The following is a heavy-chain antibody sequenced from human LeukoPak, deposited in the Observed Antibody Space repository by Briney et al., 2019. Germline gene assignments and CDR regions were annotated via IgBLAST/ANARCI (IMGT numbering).Heavy chain of an antibody. CDR3: ARVASGYDVFDI. J-gene: IGHJ3*02. V-gene: IGHV4-61*01. D-gene: IGHD3-3*01. Sequence: SETLSLTCTVSGGSVSSGSYYWGWIRQPPGKGLEWIAYIYYSGSTNYNPSLKSRVTISVDTSKNQFSLELSSVTAADTAVFYCARVASGYDVFDIWGQGTMVTVSS. CDR2: IYYSGST. CDR1: GGSVSSGSYY.